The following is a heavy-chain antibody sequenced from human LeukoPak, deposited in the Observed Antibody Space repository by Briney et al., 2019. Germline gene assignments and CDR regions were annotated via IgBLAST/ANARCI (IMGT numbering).Heavy chain of an antibody. Sequence: ASVKVSCKASGYTFTSYYMHWVRQAPGQGLEWMGWISAYNGNTNYAQKLQGRVTMTTDTSTSTAYMELRSLRSDDTAVYYCARDIAVTSFDYWGQGTLVTVSS. D-gene: IGHD6-19*01. J-gene: IGHJ4*02. CDR1: GYTFTSYY. CDR3: ARDIAVTSFDY. CDR2: ISAYNGNT. V-gene: IGHV1-18*04.